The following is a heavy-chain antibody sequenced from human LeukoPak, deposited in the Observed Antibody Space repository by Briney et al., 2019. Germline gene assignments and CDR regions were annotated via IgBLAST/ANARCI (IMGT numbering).Heavy chain of an antibody. Sequence: GGSLRLSCAASGFTFSRYAMSWVRQAPGKGLEWASGISGSAGSTYFADSAKGRFTISRDNSKNTLYLQMNSLRAEDTAVYYCAKDLGDFGRVVGFFDYWGQGTLVTVSP. CDR2: ISGSAGST. D-gene: IGHD2-15*01. CDR3: AKDLGDFGRVVGFFDY. V-gene: IGHV3-23*01. CDR1: GFTFSRYA. J-gene: IGHJ4*02.